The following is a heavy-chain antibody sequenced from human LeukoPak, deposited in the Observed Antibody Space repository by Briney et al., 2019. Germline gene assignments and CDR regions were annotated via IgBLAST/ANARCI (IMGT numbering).Heavy chain of an antibody. Sequence: GGSLRLSCAASGFTFSNAWMSWVRQAPGKGLEWVGRIKSKTDGGTTDYAAPVKGRFTISRDNSKNTLYLQMNSLRAEDTAVYYCAKSHVGIAATGLDYWGQGTLVTVSS. D-gene: IGHD6-13*01. CDR2: IKSKTDGGTT. CDR3: AKSHVGIAATGLDY. J-gene: IGHJ4*02. V-gene: IGHV3-15*01. CDR1: GFTFSNAW.